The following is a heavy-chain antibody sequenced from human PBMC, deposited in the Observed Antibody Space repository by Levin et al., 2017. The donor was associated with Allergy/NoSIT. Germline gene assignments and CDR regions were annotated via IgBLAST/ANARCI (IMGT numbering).Heavy chain of an antibody. CDR2: IGTSISYI. CDR1: GFTFSTYS. J-gene: IGHJ4*02. CDR3: VRVGYSSGSTYFDY. D-gene: IGHD5-18*01. Sequence: AGGSLRLSCAASGFTFSTYSMNWVRQAPGKGLEWVSSIGTSISYIYYADSVKGRFTISRDNAKNSLYLQMNSLRAEDTAVYYCVRVGYSSGSTYFDYWGQGTLVTVSS. V-gene: IGHV3-21*01.